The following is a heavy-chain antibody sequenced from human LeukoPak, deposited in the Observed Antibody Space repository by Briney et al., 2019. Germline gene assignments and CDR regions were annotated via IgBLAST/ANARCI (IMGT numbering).Heavy chain of an antibody. CDR2: IIRIFGTP. J-gene: IGHJ4*02. CDR3: ARDYYDSSGYYWDFDY. CDR1: GGTFTNYG. D-gene: IGHD3-22*01. V-gene: IGHV1-69*05. Sequence: ASVKVSCKASGGTFTNYGINWVRQAPGHGLEWMGGIIRIFGTPNYAQRFQGRVTMTTDTSTSTAYMELRSLRSDDTAVYYCARDYYDSSGYYWDFDYWGQGTLVTVSS.